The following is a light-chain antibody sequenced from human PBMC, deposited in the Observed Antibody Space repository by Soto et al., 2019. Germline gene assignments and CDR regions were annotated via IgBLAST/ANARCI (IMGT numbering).Light chain of an antibody. J-gene: IGKJ2*01. CDR2: DAS. CDR1: QSVSSS. Sequence: DIVLTQSPATLSLSPGERATLSCRASQSVSSSLAWYQQKPGQAPRLLIYDASNRATGIPARFSGSGSGTDFTLTISSLESEDFAVYYCQQRSNWPSTFGQGTKLEIK. V-gene: IGKV3-11*01. CDR3: QQRSNWPST.